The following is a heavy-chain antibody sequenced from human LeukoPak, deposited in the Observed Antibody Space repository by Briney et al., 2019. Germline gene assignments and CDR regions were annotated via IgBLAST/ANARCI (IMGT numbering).Heavy chain of an antibody. CDR1: GFTFSSYW. CDR2: INSDGSST. D-gene: IGHD3-22*01. J-gene: IGHJ6*03. Sequence: GGSLRLSCAASGFTFSSYWMHWVRQAPGKGLVWVSRINSDGSSTSYADSVKRRVAIFRDNAKNTLYLKMNSLRAEDTAVYYCARAQDRYDSSGYYYVGSYYYYMDVWGKGTTVTVSS. CDR3: ARAQDRYDSSGYYYVGSYYYYMDV. V-gene: IGHV3-74*01.